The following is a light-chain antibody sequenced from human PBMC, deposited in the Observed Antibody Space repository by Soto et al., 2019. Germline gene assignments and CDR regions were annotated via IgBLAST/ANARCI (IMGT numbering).Light chain of an antibody. CDR2: EVF. Sequence: QSALTQPPSASGSPGESVTISCSGTSSDVGGYNFVSWYQQLPGKAPKLMIYEVFKQPSGVPDRFSGSKSGNAASLTVSGLQADDEADYYCSSYAGSDNFVVFGGGTKVTVL. J-gene: IGLJ2*01. V-gene: IGLV2-8*01. CDR3: SSYAGSDNFVV. CDR1: SSDVGGYNF.